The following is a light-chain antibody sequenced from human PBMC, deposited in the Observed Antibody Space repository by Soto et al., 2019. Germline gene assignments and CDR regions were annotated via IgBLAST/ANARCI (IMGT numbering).Light chain of an antibody. CDR1: DSDVGGYNS. CDR2: EVT. Sequence: QSALTQPASVSGSPGQSITISCTGTDSDVGGYNSVAWFQQHPSKAPKLMIYEVTKRPSGVSHRFSGSKSGTTASLTISGLQAEDEADYYCCSYAGIYVFGSGTKLTVL. CDR3: CSYAGIYV. J-gene: IGLJ1*01. V-gene: IGLV2-23*02.